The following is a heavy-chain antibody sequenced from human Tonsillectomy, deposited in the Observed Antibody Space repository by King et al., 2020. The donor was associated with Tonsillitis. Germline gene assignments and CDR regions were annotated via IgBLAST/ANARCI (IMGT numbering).Heavy chain of an antibody. D-gene: IGHD2-8*01. CDR2: INSDGSST. J-gene: IGHJ4*02. CDR3: ARNPYCSNGVYRDYYFDY. V-gene: IGHV3-74*01. CDR1: GFTFSNYW. Sequence: VQLVESGGGLVQPGGSLRLSCAASGFTFSNYWMHWVRQAPGKGLVWVSRINSDGSSTSYADSVKGRFTISRGDAKNTLYLQMNSLRVEDTAVYYCARNPYCSNGVYRDYYFDYWGQGTLVTVSS.